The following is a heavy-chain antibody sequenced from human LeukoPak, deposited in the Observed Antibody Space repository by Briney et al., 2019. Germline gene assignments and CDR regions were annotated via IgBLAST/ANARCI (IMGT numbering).Heavy chain of an antibody. Sequence: SQTLSLTCTVSGASFSSGDQYWNWIRQRPGEGLEWIGSIHPSGTLYNNPSLESRVTISIDTSKNQFSLNLNSVTAADTAVYFCSRGLDSRKLGYWGQGTLVTVCS. D-gene: IGHD3-22*01. V-gene: IGHV4-31*03. CDR1: GASFSSGDQY. J-gene: IGHJ4*02. CDR3: SRGLDSRKLGY. CDR2: IHPSGTL.